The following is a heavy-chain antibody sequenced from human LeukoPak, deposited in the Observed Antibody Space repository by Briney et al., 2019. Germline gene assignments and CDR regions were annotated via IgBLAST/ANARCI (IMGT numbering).Heavy chain of an antibody. Sequence: QPGRSLRLSCAASGFPFVRSWMHWVRQAPGKGLEWVANIKQDGREKNYVDSVKGRFTISRDNAKNSLYLQMNTLRAEDTAVYYCARDREGILDYWGRGTLVTVS. CDR3: ARDREGILDY. CDR2: IKQDGREK. J-gene: IGHJ4*02. CDR1: GFPFVRSW. V-gene: IGHV3-7*03.